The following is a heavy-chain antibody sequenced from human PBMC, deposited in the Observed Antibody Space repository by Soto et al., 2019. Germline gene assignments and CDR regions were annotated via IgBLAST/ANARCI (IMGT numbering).Heavy chain of an antibody. D-gene: IGHD3-16*01. CDR3: ARDPFYGWFDS. V-gene: IGHV1-8*01. J-gene: IGHJ5*01. CDR2: MTPDSGDT. Sequence: QVQLVQSGAEVRTPGASVKVSCKASGHTLASYDINWVRQATGQGLEWMGWMTPDSGDTGYAQKFQGRVTMTGDTSITTADMELSRLRSDDTAVYYCARDPFYGWFDSWGQGTLVTVSS. CDR1: GHTLASYD.